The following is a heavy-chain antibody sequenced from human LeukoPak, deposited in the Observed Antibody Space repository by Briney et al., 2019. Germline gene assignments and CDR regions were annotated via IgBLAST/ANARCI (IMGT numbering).Heavy chain of an antibody. CDR3: ARVSPDPGGEFDY. D-gene: IGHD1-14*01. CDR2: INPNTGDT. V-gene: IGHV1-2*02. CDR1: GYTFTGHY. Sequence: ASVKVSCKASGYTFTGHYINWVRQAPGQGLEWMGWINPNTGDTNYAQKFQGRVTMTRDTSTSTAYMELRSLRSEDTAVYYCARVSPDPGGEFDYWGQGTLVTVSS. J-gene: IGHJ4*02.